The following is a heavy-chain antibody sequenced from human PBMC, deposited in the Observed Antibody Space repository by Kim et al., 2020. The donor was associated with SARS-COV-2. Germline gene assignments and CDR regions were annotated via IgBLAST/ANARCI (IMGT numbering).Heavy chain of an antibody. Sequence: SETLSLICTVSGGSISSYYWSWVRQPPGKGLEWIAYIYYSGSTNDNPSLKSRVTISVDTSKNQFSLKLSSVTATDTAVYYCARARNPLSYYYGMDVWGQGTTVTVSS. D-gene: IGHD1-1*01. CDR2: IYYSGST. CDR1: GGSISSYY. J-gene: IGHJ6*02. V-gene: IGHV4-59*01. CDR3: ARARNPLSYYYGMDV.